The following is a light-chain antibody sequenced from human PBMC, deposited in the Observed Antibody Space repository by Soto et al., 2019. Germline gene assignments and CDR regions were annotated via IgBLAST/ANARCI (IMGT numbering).Light chain of an antibody. CDR2: EVY. CDR3: TSFTTSSIWV. V-gene: IGLV2-14*01. CDR1: SSDVGIYNY. Sequence: QSALTQAAAVSGSPGQSITISCTGTSSDVGIYNYVAWYQQHPGKAPKLIICEVYNRPSGASNRFSGSKSGNTASLTISGLRPEDEADYYCTSFTTSSIWVFGGGTKVTVL. J-gene: IGLJ3*02.